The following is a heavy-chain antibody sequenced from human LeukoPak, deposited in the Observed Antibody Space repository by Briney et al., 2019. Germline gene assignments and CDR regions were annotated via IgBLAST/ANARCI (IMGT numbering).Heavy chain of an antibody. Sequence: GGSLRLSCAASGFTFDDYTMHWVRQAPGKGLEWVSLISWDGGSTYYADSVKGRFTISRDNSKNSLYLQMNSLRTEDTALYYCAKGLTLWNCSGASCYSASDYWGQGTLVTVSS. CDR3: AKGLTLWNCSGASCYSASDY. CDR1: GFTFDDYT. CDR2: ISWDGGST. V-gene: IGHV3-43*01. J-gene: IGHJ4*02. D-gene: IGHD2-15*01.